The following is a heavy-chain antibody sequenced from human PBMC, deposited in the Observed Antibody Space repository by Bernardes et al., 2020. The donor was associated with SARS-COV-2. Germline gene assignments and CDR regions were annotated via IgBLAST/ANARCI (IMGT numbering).Heavy chain of an antibody. Sequence: SETLSLTCTVSGGSISSANWWSWVSQPPGKGLEWIGEIFHIGNTKYNPSLEGRVTISLDKSKNQFSLKLKSLTAADTAVYYCAREEAIFGLDPLPYYFDYWGQGALVTVSS. CDR1: GGSISSANW. J-gene: IGHJ4*02. D-gene: IGHD3-3*01. CDR3: AREEAIFGLDPLPYYFDY. V-gene: IGHV4-4*02. CDR2: IFHIGNT.